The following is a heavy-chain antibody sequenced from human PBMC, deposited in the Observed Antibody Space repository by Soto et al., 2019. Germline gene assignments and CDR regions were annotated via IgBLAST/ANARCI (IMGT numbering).Heavy chain of an antibody. D-gene: IGHD3-10*01. CDR2: IYNGGNT. Sequence: SETLSLTCTVSGGSISSYYWSWIRQSAGKGLEWIGRIYNGGNTQYNPSLKSRVTMSADTSKNQFSLRLNSVTAADTAVYYCARDGSDSYGLDVWGQGTTVTVS. CDR1: GGSISSYY. J-gene: IGHJ6*02. V-gene: IGHV4-4*07. CDR3: ARDGSDSYGLDV.